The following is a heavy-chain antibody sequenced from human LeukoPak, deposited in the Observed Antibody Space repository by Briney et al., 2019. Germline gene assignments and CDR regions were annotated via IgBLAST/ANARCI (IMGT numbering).Heavy chain of an antibody. CDR3: AKRAAYDYGDYRGYYFDY. D-gene: IGHD4-17*01. CDR1: GFTFSSYA. J-gene: IGHJ4*02. CDR2: ISGSGGST. V-gene: IGHV3-23*01. Sequence: GGSLRLSCAASGFTFSSYAMSWVRQAPGKGLEWVSAISGSGGSTYYADSVKGRFTISRDNSKNTLYLQMNSLRAEDTAVYYCAKRAAYDYGDYRGYYFDYWGQGTLVTVSS.